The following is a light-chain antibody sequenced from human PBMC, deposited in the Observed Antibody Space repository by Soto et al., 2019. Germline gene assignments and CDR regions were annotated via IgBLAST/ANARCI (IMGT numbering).Light chain of an antibody. CDR3: QQFKDYLWT. V-gene: IGKV1-5*01. CDR2: DAS. Sequence: IQMTQSPSTLSASVGDRVTITCRASQNIGRYMAWYQQKPGRAPSLIIFDASTLERGVPSRFSGSGSGTEFTLIISSLPPDDFATYYCQQFKDYLWTFGQGTKV. J-gene: IGKJ1*01. CDR1: QNIGRY.